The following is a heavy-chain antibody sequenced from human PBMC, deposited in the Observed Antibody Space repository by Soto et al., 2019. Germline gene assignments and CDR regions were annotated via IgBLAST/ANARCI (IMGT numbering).Heavy chain of an antibody. CDR1: GYTFTGYY. J-gene: IGHJ5*02. CDR3: ARVRITMVRGVFNWFDP. V-gene: IGHV1-2*02. Sequence: ASVKVSCKASGYTFTGYYMHWVRQAPGQGLEWMGWINPNSGGTNYAQKFQGRVTTTRDTSISTAYMELSRLRSDDTAVYYCARVRITMVRGVFNWFDPWGQGTLVTVSS. D-gene: IGHD3-10*01. CDR2: INPNSGGT.